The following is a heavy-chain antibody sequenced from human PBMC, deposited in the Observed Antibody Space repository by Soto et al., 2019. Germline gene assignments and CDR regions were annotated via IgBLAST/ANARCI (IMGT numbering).Heavy chain of an antibody. Sequence: GGSLRLSCAASEFIFSSYSMNWVRQAPGKGLEWVSYISSSSTTTDYADSVKGRFTISRDNAKNSLYLQMNSRRAEDTVVYYCARGSAYSKLDYWGQGTLVTVSS. CDR1: EFIFSSYS. D-gene: IGHD4-4*01. V-gene: IGHV3-48*01. CDR3: ARGSAYSKLDY. J-gene: IGHJ4*02. CDR2: ISSSSTTT.